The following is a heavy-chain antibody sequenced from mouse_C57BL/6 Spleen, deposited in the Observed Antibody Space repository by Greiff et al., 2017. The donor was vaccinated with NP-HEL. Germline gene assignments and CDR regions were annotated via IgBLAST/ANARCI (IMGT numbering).Heavy chain of an antibody. CDR2: IYPGNGDT. V-gene: IGHV1-5*01. Sequence: VQLQQSGTVLVRPGASVKMSCKTSGYTFTSYWMHWVKQRPGQGLEWIGAIYPGNGDTSYNQKFKGKAKLTADTSASTAYIELSSLTNEDSAVYYYTRNYYGNSSWYFDVWGTGTTVTVSS. CDR3: TRNYYGNSSWYFDV. J-gene: IGHJ1*03. D-gene: IGHD1-1*01. CDR1: GYTFTSYW.